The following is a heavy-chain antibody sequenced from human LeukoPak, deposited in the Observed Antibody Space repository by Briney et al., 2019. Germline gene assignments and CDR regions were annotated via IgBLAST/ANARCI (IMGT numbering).Heavy chain of an antibody. V-gene: IGHV4-59*01. CDR1: GGSIGSYY. D-gene: IGHD3-22*01. J-gene: IGHJ4*02. Sequence: SETLSLTCTVSGGSIGSYYWSWIRQPPGKGLEWIGYIYYSGSTNYNPSLKSRVTISVDTSKNQFSLKLSSVTAADTAVYYCARVDYYDSSGSIWGQGTLVTVSS. CDR2: IYYSGST. CDR3: ARVDYYDSSGSI.